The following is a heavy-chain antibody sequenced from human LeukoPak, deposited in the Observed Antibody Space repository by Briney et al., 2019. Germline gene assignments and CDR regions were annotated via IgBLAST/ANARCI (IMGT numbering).Heavy chain of an antibody. D-gene: IGHD3-10*01. Sequence: GASVKVSCKASGYTFTSYGISWVRQAPGQGLEWMGWINPNSGGTNYAQKFQGRVTMTRDTSISTAYMELSRLRSDDTAVYYCARDLWFGDEAFDIWGQGTMVTVSS. CDR2: INPNSGGT. V-gene: IGHV1-2*02. CDR1: GYTFTSYG. J-gene: IGHJ3*02. CDR3: ARDLWFGDEAFDI.